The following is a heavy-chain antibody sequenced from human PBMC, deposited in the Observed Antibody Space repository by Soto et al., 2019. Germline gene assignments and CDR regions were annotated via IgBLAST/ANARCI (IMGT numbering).Heavy chain of an antibody. CDR2: FDPEDGKT. J-gene: IGHJ4*02. CDR3: VATRRDFTIFGVVIMKYYFDY. V-gene: IGHV1-24*01. Sequence: GASVKVSCKVSGYTLTELSMHWVRQAPGKGLEWMGGFDPEDGKTIYAQKFQGRVTMTEDTSTDTAYMDLSSLRSEDTAVYYCVATRRDFTIFGVVIMKYYFDYWGQGTLVTVSS. D-gene: IGHD3-3*01. CDR1: GYTLTELS.